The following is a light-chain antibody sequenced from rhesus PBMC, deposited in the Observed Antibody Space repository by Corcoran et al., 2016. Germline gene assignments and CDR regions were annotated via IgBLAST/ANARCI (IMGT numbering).Light chain of an antibody. Sequence: DIQMTQSPSSLSASVGDRVTITCRASENVNNYLHWYQQKPGKAPKLLIYAASTLQSGVPSRFSGSGSGTDYTFTISSRQPEDVATYYCQHSYGTTFTFGPGTKLDIK. CDR3: QHSYGTTFT. CDR2: AAS. J-gene: IGKJ3*01. CDR1: ENVNNY. V-gene: IGKV1-74*01.